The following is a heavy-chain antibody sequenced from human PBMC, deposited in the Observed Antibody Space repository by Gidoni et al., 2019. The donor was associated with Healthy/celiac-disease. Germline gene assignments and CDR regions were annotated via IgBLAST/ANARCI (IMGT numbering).Heavy chain of an antibody. J-gene: IGHJ3*02. CDR3: AKDGYYYDSSGYYSAFDI. D-gene: IGHD3-22*01. CDR2: ISYDGSNK. CDR1: GFTFSSYG. V-gene: IGHV3-30*18. Sequence: QVQLVESGGGVVQPGRSLRLSCAASGFTFSSYGMHWVRQAPGKGLEWVAVISYDGSNKYYADSVKGRFTISRDNSKNTLYLQMNSLRAEDTAVYYCAKDGYYYDSSGYYSAFDIWGQGTMVTVSS.